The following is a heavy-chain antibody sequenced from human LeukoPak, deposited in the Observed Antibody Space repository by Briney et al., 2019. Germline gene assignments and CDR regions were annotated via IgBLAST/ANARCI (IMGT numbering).Heavy chain of an antibody. Sequence: GGSLRLSCAASGLTFSIYAMHWVRQAPGKGLEWVAVISHDGSNKYYADSVKGRFTISRDNSKNTLYLQMNSLRAEDTAVYYCARDLGSSWYDAFDYWGQGTLVTVSS. CDR1: GLTFSIYA. CDR3: ARDLGSSWYDAFDY. J-gene: IGHJ4*02. D-gene: IGHD6-13*01. V-gene: IGHV3-30*04. CDR2: ISHDGSNK.